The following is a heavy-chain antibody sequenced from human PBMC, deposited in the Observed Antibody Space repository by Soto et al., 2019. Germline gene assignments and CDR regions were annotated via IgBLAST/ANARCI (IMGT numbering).Heavy chain of an antibody. V-gene: IGHV3-30-3*01. J-gene: IGHJ4*02. CDR1: GFTFSSYA. CDR3: ARQSGSYPCFDY. Sequence: GSLRLSCAASGFTFSSYAMHWVRQAPGKGLEWVAVISYDGSNKYYADSVKGRFTISRDNSKNTLYLQMNSLRAEDTAVYYCARQSGSYPCFDYWGQGTLVTVSS. D-gene: IGHD1-26*01. CDR2: ISYDGSNK.